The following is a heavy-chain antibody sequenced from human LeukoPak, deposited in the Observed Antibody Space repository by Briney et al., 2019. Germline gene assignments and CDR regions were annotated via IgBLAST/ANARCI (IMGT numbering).Heavy chain of an antibody. CDR3: ARREMAIYWAFDY. CDR2: INPNSGGT. V-gene: IGHV1-2*02. J-gene: IGHJ4*02. D-gene: IGHD5-24*01. CDR1: GYTFTGYY. Sequence: ASVKVSCKASGYTFTGYYMHWVRQAPGQGLEWMGWINPNSGGTNYAQKFQGRVTMTRDTSISTAYMELSRLRSDDTAVYYCARREMAIYWAFDYWGQGTLVTVSS.